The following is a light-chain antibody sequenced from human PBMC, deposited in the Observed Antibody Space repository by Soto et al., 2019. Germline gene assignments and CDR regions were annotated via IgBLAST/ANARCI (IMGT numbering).Light chain of an antibody. CDR3: CSYTGGSSWV. J-gene: IGLJ3*02. CDR1: SSDIGDFNY. V-gene: IGLV2-14*01. Sequence: QSALTQPASVSGSPGQSIAISCTGTSSDIGDFNYVSWYQQHPGKAPKLMIYEVSNRPSGVPNRFFGSKSANRASLTISGLQAEDEADYYCCSYTGGSSWVFGGGTQLTVL. CDR2: EVS.